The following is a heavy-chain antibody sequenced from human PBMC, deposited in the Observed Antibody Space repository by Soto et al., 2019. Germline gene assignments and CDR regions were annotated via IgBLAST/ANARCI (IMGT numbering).Heavy chain of an antibody. CDR2: IYYSGST. D-gene: IGHD6-13*01. Sequence: KTSETLSLTCTVSGGSISSYYWSWIRQPPGKGLEWIGYIYYSGSTNYNPSLKSRVTISVDTSKNQFSLKLSSVTAADTAVYYCARGNSSSWPFDYWGQGTLVTVSS. CDR1: GGSISSYY. V-gene: IGHV4-59*01. CDR3: ARGNSSSWPFDY. J-gene: IGHJ4*02.